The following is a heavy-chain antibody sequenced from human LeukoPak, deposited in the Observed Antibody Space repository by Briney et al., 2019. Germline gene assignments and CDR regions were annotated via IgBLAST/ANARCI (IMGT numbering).Heavy chain of an antibody. Sequence: AVEVSCKASGGTFSIYAISWVRQAPGQGLEWMGGIIVLFGTANYAQKFQGRVTITADESTSTAYMELSTLRSEDTAVYYCARDRGYYDSSGYYFPYYFDYWGQGTLVTVSS. CDR3: ARDRGYYDSSGYYFPYYFDY. CDR1: GGTFSIYA. CDR2: IIVLFGTA. V-gene: IGHV1-69*01. D-gene: IGHD3-22*01. J-gene: IGHJ4*02.